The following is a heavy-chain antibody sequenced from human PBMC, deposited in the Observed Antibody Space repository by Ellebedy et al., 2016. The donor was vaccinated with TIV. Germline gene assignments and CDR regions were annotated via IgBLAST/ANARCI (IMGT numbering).Heavy chain of an antibody. D-gene: IGHD3-10*01. CDR1: GFTFSSYA. CDR3: ARVRNVPFGELYDY. Sequence: PGGSLRLSCAASGFTFSSYAMSWVRQAPGKGLEWVSAISGSGGSTYYADSVKGRFTISRDNSKNTLYLQMNSRRAEDTAVYYCARVRNVPFGELYDYWGQGTLVTVSS. J-gene: IGHJ4*02. CDR2: ISGSGGST. V-gene: IGHV3-23*01.